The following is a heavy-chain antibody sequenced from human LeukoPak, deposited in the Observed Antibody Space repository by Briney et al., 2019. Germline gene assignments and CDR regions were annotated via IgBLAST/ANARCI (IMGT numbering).Heavy chain of an antibody. J-gene: IGHJ4*02. Sequence: PSETLSLTCAVSGGSISSGGYSWSWIRQPPGKGLEWIGYIYYSGSTYYNPSLKSRVTISVDTSKNQFSLKLSSVTAADTAVYYCARGKDPLPDYWGQGTLVTVSS. CDR3: ARGKDPLPDY. CDR2: IYYSGST. V-gene: IGHV4-30-2*05. CDR1: GGSISSGGYS.